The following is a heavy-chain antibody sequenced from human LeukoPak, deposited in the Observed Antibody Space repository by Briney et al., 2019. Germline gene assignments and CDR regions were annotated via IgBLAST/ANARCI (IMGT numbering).Heavy chain of an antibody. CDR2: IRSSSSYI. D-gene: IGHD6-13*01. V-gene: IGHV3-21*01. CDR1: GFTLSSYN. Sequence: GGSLRLSCAASGFTLSSYNMNWVRQAPGKGLEWVSSIRSSSSYIYYVDSVKGRFTISRDNAKNSLYLQMNSLRAEDTAVYYCAREYSSSWYWFDPWGQGTLVTVSS. CDR3: AREYSSSWYWFDP. J-gene: IGHJ5*02.